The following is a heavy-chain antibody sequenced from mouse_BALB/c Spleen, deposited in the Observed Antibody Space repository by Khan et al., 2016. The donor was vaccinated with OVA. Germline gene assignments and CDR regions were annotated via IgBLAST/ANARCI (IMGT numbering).Heavy chain of an antibody. CDR3: ARRRYYDYNVRDY. Sequence: QVQLKDSGPGLVAPSQSLSITCTISGFSLTHYGVHWVRQPPGKGLEWLGVIWSDGSTTYNSALKSRLTISKDNSKNQVFLKMNNLQTDDTAVYFCARRRYYDYNVRDYGGEGTSVTVT. CDR1: GFSLTHYG. CDR2: IWSDGST. J-gene: IGHJ4*01. V-gene: IGHV2-6-1*01. D-gene: IGHD2-1*01.